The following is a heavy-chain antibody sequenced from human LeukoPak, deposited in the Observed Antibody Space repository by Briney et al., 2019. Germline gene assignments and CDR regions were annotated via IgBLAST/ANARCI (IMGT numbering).Heavy chain of an antibody. CDR1: GFTFSTYT. D-gene: IGHD3-10*01. V-gene: IGHV3-23*01. Sequence: GGSLRLSCAASGFTFSTYTMSWVRQAPGKGLEWVSSISGSGIGTYYADSVKGRFTISRDNSKNTLFLQMKSLTVEDTAVFYCTTDPLHHYGLGSYYKDWGQGTLVTVSS. CDR2: ISGSGIGT. CDR3: TTDPLHHYGLGSYYKD. J-gene: IGHJ4*02.